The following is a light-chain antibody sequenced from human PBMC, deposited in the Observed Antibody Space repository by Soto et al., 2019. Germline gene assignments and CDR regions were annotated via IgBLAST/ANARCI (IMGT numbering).Light chain of an antibody. CDR2: GAS. J-gene: IGKJ2*01. CDR1: QSVGSSY. Sequence: EIVLTQPPGTLFLSPGERATLSCRASQSVGSSYLAWYQQKPGRAPRLLIYGASSRATGIPDRFSGSGSGTDFTLTISRLEPEDFAVYYCKQYGSSPYTFGQGTKLEIK. V-gene: IGKV3-20*01. CDR3: KQYGSSPYT.